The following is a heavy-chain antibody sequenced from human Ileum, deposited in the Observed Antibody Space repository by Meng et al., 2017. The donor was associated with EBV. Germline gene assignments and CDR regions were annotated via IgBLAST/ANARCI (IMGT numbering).Heavy chain of an antibody. CDR2: TSHSGGT. Sequence: GPGLAKPSEARSPNCGGSGADISRSECWSWIRKHPGKGLEWLGATSHSGGTHSSTSLKRPVTISLDQSKNQLSLKLNSVNAEDTAVYYCASSDYYRSDYWGQGTLVTVSS. CDR3: ASSDYYRSDY. D-gene: IGHD3-22*01. V-gene: IGHV4-4*02. J-gene: IGHJ4*02. CDR1: GADISRSEC.